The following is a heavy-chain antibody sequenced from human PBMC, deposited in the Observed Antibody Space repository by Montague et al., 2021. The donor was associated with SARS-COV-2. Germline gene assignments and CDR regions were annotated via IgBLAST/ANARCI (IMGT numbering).Heavy chain of an antibody. CDR3: ARDGVLRYFDWLGDRYGMDV. V-gene: IGHV4-39*02. CDR2: IYYSGRT. CDR1: GGSISSSSYY. D-gene: IGHD3-9*01. J-gene: IGHJ6*02. Sequence: SETLSLTCTVSGGSISSSSYYWGWIHQPPGQGLEWIGSIYYSGRTYYNPSLKSRVTISVDTSKNQFSLKLGSVTAADTAVYYCARDGVLRYFDWLGDRYGMDVWGQRTTVTVSS.